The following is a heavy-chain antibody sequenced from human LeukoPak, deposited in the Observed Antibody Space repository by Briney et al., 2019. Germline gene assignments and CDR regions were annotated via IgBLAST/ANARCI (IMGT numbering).Heavy chain of an antibody. Sequence: PSETLSLTCAAYGGSFSGYYWSWIRQPPGKGLEWIGEINHSGSTNYNPSLKSRVTISVDTSKNQFSLKLSSVTAADTAVYYCARASSFHPFDYWGQGTLVTVSS. D-gene: IGHD6-13*01. CDR2: INHSGST. CDR1: GGSFSGYY. J-gene: IGHJ4*02. CDR3: ARASSFHPFDY. V-gene: IGHV4-34*01.